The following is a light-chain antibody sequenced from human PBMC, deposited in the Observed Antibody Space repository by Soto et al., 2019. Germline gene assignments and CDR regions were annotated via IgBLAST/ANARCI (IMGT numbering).Light chain of an antibody. CDR3: QQYNNWPL. V-gene: IGKV3-15*01. CDR2: GAS. Sequence: EIVRTQSPATRSVSPGDRATLSCRASQSLSSNLAWYQQKPGQAPRLLIYGASTRATGIPARFSGSGSGTEFTLTISSLQSEDFAVYYCQQYNNWPLFGGGTKLDIK. CDR1: QSLSSN. J-gene: IGKJ4*01.